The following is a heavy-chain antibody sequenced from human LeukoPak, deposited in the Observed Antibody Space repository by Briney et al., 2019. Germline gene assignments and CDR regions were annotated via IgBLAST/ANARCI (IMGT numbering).Heavy chain of an antibody. Sequence: PSETLSLTCTVSGGSISSYYWSWIRQPPGKGLEWIGYIYYSGSTNYNPSLKSRVTISVDTSKNQFSLQLNSVTPEDTAVYYCALESGTHGFDYWGQGTLVTVSS. CDR2: IYYSGST. J-gene: IGHJ4*02. V-gene: IGHV4-59*12. CDR3: ALESGTHGFDY. CDR1: GGSISSYY. D-gene: IGHD1-26*01.